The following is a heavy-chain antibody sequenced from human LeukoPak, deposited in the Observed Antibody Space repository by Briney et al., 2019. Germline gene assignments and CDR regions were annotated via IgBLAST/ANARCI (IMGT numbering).Heavy chain of an antibody. V-gene: IGHV3-23*01. J-gene: IGHJ4*02. Sequence: GGSLRLSCAASGFTFSIYAMSWVRQAPGKGLEWVSAISPTGGSTYYADSVKGRFTISRDNSKNTLYLEMNSLRAEDTAVYYCARDAHLSYASGFDYWGQGILVTVSS. CDR1: GFTFSIYA. CDR2: ISPTGGST. D-gene: IGHD3-10*01. CDR3: ARDAHLSYASGFDY.